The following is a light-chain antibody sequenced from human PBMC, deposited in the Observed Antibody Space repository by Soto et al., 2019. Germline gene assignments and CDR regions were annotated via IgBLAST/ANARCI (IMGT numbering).Light chain of an antibody. CDR3: CSYEGSDTPEV. J-gene: IGLJ1*01. CDR1: SSDVGGYDY. V-gene: IGLV2-11*01. Sequence: QAVLTQPRSVSGSPGQSVTISCTGTSSDVGGYDYVSWYQQHPGKAPKLMISDATKRPSGVPDRFSGSKSGNTASLTISGLQAEDEADYYCCSYEGSDTPEVYGPATKVALL. CDR2: DAT.